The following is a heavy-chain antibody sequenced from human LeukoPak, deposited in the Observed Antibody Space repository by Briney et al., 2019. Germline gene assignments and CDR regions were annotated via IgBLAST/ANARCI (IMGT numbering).Heavy chain of an antibody. CDR1: GFTFSGYS. CDR2: IGSSSSYI. Sequence: PGGSLRLSCAASGFTFSGYSMNWVRQAPGKGLEWVSSIGSSSSYIYYADSVKGRFTISRDNAKNSLYLQMNSLRAEDTAVYYCARDPYSSSWFDYWGQGTLVTASS. J-gene: IGHJ4*02. V-gene: IGHV3-21*01. D-gene: IGHD6-13*01. CDR3: ARDPYSSSWFDY.